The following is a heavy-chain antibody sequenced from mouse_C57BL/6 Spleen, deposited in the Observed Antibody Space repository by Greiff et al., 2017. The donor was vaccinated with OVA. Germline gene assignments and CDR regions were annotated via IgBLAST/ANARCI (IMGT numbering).Heavy chain of an antibody. D-gene: IGHD1-1*01. CDR1: GYTFPSYW. J-gene: IGHJ3*01. CDR2: IHPNSGST. Sequence: QVQLQQPGAELVKPGASVKLSCKASGYTFPSYWMNWVKQRPGQGLEWIGMIHPNSGSTNYNEKFKSKATLTVDKASSTAYMQLSSLTSEDSAVYYCASHYSRFAYWGQGTLVTVAA. V-gene: IGHV1-64*01. CDR3: ASHYSRFAY.